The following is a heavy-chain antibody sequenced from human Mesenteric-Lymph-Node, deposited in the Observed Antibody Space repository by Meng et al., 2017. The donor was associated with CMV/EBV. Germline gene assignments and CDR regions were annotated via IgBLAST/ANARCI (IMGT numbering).Heavy chain of an antibody. Sequence: GESLKISCAASGFTFSSYAMSWVRRAPGKGLEWVSTISGSGDATYFVDSVKGRFTISRDNSRNTLYLQMNSLRAEDTAVYYCAKDREGTPGCSPGCYFDSWGRGSPVTVSS. CDR1: GFTFSSYA. V-gene: IGHV3-23*01. CDR3: AKDREGTPGCSPGCYFDS. D-gene: IGHD2-15*01. CDR2: ISGSGDAT. J-gene: IGHJ4*02.